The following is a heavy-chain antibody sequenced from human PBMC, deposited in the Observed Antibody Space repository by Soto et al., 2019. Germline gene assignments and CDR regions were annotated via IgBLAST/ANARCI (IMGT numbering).Heavy chain of an antibody. J-gene: IGHJ6*02. CDR3: ARGETYLGV. CDR1: GGTFSSHA. Sequence: ASVKVSCKASGGTFSSHAMSWVRQAPGQGLEWMGGIIPISRTANYAQNLQGRVTITADESTSTAYMELSSLRSEDTAVYYCARGETYLGVWGQGTTVTVSS. CDR2: IIPISRTA. V-gene: IGHV1-69*13. D-gene: IGHD3-16*01.